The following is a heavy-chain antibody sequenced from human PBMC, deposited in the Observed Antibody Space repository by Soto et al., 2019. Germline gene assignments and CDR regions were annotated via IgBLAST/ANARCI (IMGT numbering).Heavy chain of an antibody. CDR1: GGSFSGYY. Sequence: SETLSLTCAVYGGSFSGYYWSWIRQPPGKGLEWIGEINHSGSTNYNPSLKSRVTISVDTSKNQFSLKLSSVTAADTAVYYCARSKSLGHFDYWGQGTLVTVSS. CDR3: ARSKSLGHFDY. J-gene: IGHJ4*02. V-gene: IGHV4-34*01. CDR2: INHSGST.